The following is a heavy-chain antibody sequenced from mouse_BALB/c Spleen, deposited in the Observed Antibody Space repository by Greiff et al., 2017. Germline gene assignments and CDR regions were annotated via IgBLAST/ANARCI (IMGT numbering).Heavy chain of an antibody. V-gene: IGHV5-9-4*01. D-gene: IGHD3-3*01. CDR1: GFTFSSYA. Sequence: EVMLVESGGGLVKPGGSLKLSCAASGFTFSSYAMSWVRQSPEKRLEWVAEISSGGSYTYYPDTVTGRFTISRDNAKNTLYLEMSSLRSEDTAMYYCARDGGRVFDYWGQGTTLTVSS. CDR2: ISSGGSYT. CDR3: ARDGGRVFDY. J-gene: IGHJ2*01.